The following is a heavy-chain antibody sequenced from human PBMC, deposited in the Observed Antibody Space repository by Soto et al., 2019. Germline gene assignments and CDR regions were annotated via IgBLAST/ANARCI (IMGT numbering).Heavy chain of an antibody. Sequence: SETLSLTCTVSGGSVSSGNYYWSWIRQPPGKGLEWIGYIYYIGSTNYSPSLKSRVTISVDLSKNQFSLRLSSVTTADTALYYCARTTAVPNTLRSRYFFDYWGQGTLVTVSS. J-gene: IGHJ4*02. CDR3: ARTTAVPNTLRSRYFFDY. D-gene: IGHD4-17*01. V-gene: IGHV4-61*01. CDR2: IYYIGST. CDR1: GGSVSSGNYY.